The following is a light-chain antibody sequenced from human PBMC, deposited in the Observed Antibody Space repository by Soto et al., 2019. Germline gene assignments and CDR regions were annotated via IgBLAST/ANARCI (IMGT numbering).Light chain of an antibody. CDR2: ENN. V-gene: IGLV1-51*02. CDR3: GTWDSSLRHYV. J-gene: IGLJ1*01. Sequence: QSVLTQPPSVSAAPGQKVTISCSGSSSNIGNNYVSWYQQLPGTAPKLLIYENNKRPSGIPDRFSGSKSGTSATLGITGLQTGDEAGYYCGTWDSSLRHYVFGTGTKVTVL. CDR1: SSNIGNNY.